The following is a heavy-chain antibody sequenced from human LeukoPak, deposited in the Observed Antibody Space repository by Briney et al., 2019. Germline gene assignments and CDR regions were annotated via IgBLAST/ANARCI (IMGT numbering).Heavy chain of an antibody. CDR2: IKQDGGEK. V-gene: IGHV3-7*01. J-gene: IGHJ6*02. Sequence: GGSLRLSCAASGFTFSNYWMSWVRQAPGKGLEWVANIKQDGGEKYYVDSVKGRFTISRDNAKNSLYLQMNSLRAEDTAVYYCALAGGYSYNYYYGMDVWGQGTTVTVSS. CDR1: GFTFSNYW. D-gene: IGHD5-18*01. CDR3: ALAGGYSYNYYYGMDV.